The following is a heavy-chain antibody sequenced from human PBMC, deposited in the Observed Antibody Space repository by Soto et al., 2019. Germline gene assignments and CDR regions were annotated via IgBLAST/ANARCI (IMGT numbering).Heavy chain of an antibody. V-gene: IGHV4-59*01. Sequence: QVQLQESGPGLVKPSETLSLTCTVSGVSISGYFWSWIRQPTGKGLEWIGYIFYSGSTKYNPSINSRISISSDTSKNQLSLKLTSVTAADTAVYYCARTMTMVRGGDSYYTMDICGQGTTVTVSS. J-gene: IGHJ6*02. CDR1: GVSISGYF. CDR2: IFYSGST. CDR3: ARTMTMVRGGDSYYTMDI. D-gene: IGHD3-10*01.